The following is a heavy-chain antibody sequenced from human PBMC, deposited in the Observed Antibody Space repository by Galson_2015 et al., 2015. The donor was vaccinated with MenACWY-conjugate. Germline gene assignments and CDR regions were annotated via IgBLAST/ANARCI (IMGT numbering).Heavy chain of an antibody. CDR2: TRNKANSYST. V-gene: IGHV3-72*01. CDR3: AGVRAVTAGFDY. CDR1: GFTFSDHY. J-gene: IGHJ4*02. Sequence: SLRLSCAASGFTFSDHYMDWVRQAPGKGLEWVGRTRNKANSYSTEYAASVKGRFTIRRDDSKNPLYLQMNSLKTEDTAVYYCAGVRAVTAGFDYWGQGTLVTVSS. D-gene: IGHD4-17*01.